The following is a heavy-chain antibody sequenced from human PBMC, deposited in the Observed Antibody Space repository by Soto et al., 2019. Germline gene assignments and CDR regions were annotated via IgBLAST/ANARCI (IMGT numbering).Heavy chain of an antibody. J-gene: IGHJ4*02. D-gene: IGHD4-4*01. CDR1: GFTFSSYA. Sequence: EVQLLESGGGLVQPGGSLRLSCAASGFTFSSYAMSWVRQAPGKGLEWVSAISGSGGSTYYADSVKGRFTISRDNSKKALYLHVHRLRHEDTPVYDCAKDPRWPRINYRPLAGDYWGPGTLVTGSS. CDR2: ISGSGGST. CDR3: AKDPRWPRINYRPLAGDY. V-gene: IGHV3-23*01.